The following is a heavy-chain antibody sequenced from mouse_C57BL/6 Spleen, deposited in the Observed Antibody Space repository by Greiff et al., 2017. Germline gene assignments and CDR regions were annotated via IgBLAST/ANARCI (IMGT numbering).Heavy chain of an antibody. J-gene: IGHJ4*01. Sequence: QVQLKESGAELVKPGASVKMSCKASGYTFTTYPIEWMKQNHGKSLEWIGNFHPYNDDTKYNEKFKGKATLTVEKSSSTVYLELSRLTSDDSAVYYCATYDSNSYAMDYWGQGTSVTVSS. D-gene: IGHD2-5*01. CDR1: GYTFTTYP. V-gene: IGHV1-47*01. CDR3: ATYDSNSYAMDY. CDR2: FHPYNDDT.